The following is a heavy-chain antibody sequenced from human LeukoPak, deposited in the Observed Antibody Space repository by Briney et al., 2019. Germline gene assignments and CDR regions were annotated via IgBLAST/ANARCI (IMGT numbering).Heavy chain of an antibody. Sequence: ASVKVSCKASGGTFSSYAISWVRQAPGQGLEWMGRIIPIFGTANYAQKFQGRVTITTDESTSTAYMELSSLRSEDTAVYYCARVEYSYGPYYYYYYMDVWGKGTTVTVSS. J-gene: IGHJ6*03. CDR3: ARVEYSYGPYYYYYYMDV. CDR1: GGTFSSYA. CDR2: IIPIFGTA. V-gene: IGHV1-69*05. D-gene: IGHD5-18*01.